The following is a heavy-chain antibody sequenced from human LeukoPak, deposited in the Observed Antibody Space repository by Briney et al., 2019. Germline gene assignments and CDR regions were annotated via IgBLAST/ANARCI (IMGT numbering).Heavy chain of an antibody. CDR3: AKPPMVRGVDYFDY. J-gene: IGHJ4*02. CDR2: ISGRGDST. Sequence: GGSLRLSCAASGLTFSRNSMSWVRQAPGKGLEWVSAISGRGDSTYYADSVKGRFTISRDNSKNTLYLQMNNLRAEDTAIYYCAKPPMVRGVDYFDYWGQGTLVTVSS. D-gene: IGHD3-10*01. V-gene: IGHV3-23*01. CDR1: GLTFSRNS.